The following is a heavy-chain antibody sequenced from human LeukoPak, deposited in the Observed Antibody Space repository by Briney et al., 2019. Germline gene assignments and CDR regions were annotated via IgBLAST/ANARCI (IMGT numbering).Heavy chain of an antibody. CDR1: GGSFSGYY. Sequence: SETLSLTCAVYGGSFSGYYWSWIRQPPGKGLEWIGEINHSGSTNYNPSLKSRVTISVDTSKNQFSLKLSSVTAADTAVYYCAGNVWWLLDGMDVWGKGTTVTVSS. D-gene: IGHD5-12*01. CDR2: INHSGST. J-gene: IGHJ6*04. CDR3: AGNVWWLLDGMDV. V-gene: IGHV4-34*01.